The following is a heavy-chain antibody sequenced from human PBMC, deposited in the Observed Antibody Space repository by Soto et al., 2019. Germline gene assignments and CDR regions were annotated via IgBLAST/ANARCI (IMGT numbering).Heavy chain of an antibody. Sequence: EVQLVESGGGLVQPGGSLRLSCAASGFTFGTYEMNWVRQAPGKGLEWVSYITSSGTTIYYADSVKGRFTISRDNAKNSLYLQMNSLRAEDTAVYYCARDGYSYGYPFAIDVWGQGTTVTVSS. CDR2: ITSSGTTI. V-gene: IGHV3-48*03. D-gene: IGHD5-18*01. CDR1: GFTFGTYE. J-gene: IGHJ6*02. CDR3: ARDGYSYGYPFAIDV.